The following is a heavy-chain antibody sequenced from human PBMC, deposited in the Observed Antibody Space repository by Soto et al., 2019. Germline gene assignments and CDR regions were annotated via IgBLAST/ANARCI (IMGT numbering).Heavy chain of an antibody. CDR1: VFSFSSYG. J-gene: IGHJ3*02. D-gene: IGHD1-26*01. CDR3: ARAQYTGSYFDACDI. Sequence: GSLRLACAASVFSFSSYGMHWVRQAPGKGLDWVAVIWYDGSNKYYADPVKGRFTISRDNSKNTLYLQMNSLRVEDTAVYYCARAQYTGSYFDACDIWGQGTMVTVSS. V-gene: IGHV3-33*03. CDR2: IWYDGSNK.